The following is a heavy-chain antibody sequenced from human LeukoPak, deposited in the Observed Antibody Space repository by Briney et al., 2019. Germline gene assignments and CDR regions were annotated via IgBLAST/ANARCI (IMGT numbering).Heavy chain of an antibody. D-gene: IGHD5-24*01. CDR2: ISWNGNLI. J-gene: IGHJ4*02. Sequence: GGSLRLSCAASGFIFDDFALHWVRQVPGKGLEWVSGISWNGNLIGYADSVKGRFTISRDNAKNSLYLQMNSLRVEDTALYYCAKGYRKGRWLPLDYWGQGTLVTVSS. V-gene: IGHV3-9*01. CDR1: GFIFDDFA. CDR3: AKGYRKGRWLPLDY.